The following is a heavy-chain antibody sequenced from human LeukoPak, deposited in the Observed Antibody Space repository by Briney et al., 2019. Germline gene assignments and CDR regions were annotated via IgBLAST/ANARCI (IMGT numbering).Heavy chain of an antibody. CDR1: GGXXSXYY. J-gene: IGHJ4*02. V-gene: IGHV4-34*01. CDR3: ARGPHDYYDSSGYYYYFDY. CDR2: INHSGST. D-gene: IGHD3-22*01. Sequence: YGGXXSXYYWSWIRQPPGKGLEWIGEINHSGSTNYNPSLKSRVTISVDTSKNQFSLKLSSVTAADTAVYYCARGPHDYYDSSGYYYYFDYWGQGTLVTVSS.